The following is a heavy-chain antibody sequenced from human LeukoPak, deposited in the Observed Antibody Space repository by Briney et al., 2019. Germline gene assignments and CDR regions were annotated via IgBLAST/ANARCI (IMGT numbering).Heavy chain of an antibody. V-gene: IGHV4-39*07. Sequence: PSETLSLTCTVSGDSISSSNYYWGWIRQPPGKGLEWIGHIYYSGSTYYNPSLKSRVTISVDTSKNQFSLKLSSVTAADTAVYYCAREAREITMIVVVIPPGPYYYYYMDVWGKGTTVTVSS. CDR1: GDSISSSNYY. CDR2: IYYSGST. D-gene: IGHD3-22*01. CDR3: AREAREITMIVVVIPPGPYYYYYMDV. J-gene: IGHJ6*03.